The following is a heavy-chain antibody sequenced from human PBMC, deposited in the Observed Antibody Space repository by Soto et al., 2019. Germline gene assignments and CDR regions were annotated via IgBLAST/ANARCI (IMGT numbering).Heavy chain of an antibody. J-gene: IGHJ6*03. D-gene: IGHD1-7*01. V-gene: IGHV1-8*01. CDR1: GYTFTSYD. CDR2: MNPNSGNT. Sequence: ASVKVSCKASGYTFTSYDINWVRQATGKGLEWMGWMNPNSGNTGYAQKFQGRVTMTRNTSISTAYMELSSLRSEDTAVYYCARGGTSGYYYYYMDVWGKGTTVTVSS. CDR3: ARGGTSGYYYYYMDV.